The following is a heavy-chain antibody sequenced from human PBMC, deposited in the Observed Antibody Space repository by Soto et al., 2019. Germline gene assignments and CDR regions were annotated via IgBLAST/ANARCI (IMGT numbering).Heavy chain of an antibody. Sequence: SVKVSCKASGGTFSSYAISWVRQAPGQGLEWMGGIIPIFGTANYAQKFQGRVTITADESTSTAYMELSSLRSEDTAVYYCARDLELTAEGDYWGQGTLVTVSS. CDR2: IIPIFGTA. J-gene: IGHJ4*02. V-gene: IGHV1-69*13. CDR3: ARDLELTAEGDY. CDR1: GGTFSSYA. D-gene: IGHD1-7*01.